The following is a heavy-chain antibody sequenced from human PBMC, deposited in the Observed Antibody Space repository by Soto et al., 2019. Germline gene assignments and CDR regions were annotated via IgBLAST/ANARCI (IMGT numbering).Heavy chain of an antibody. CDR3: TREVNWNYVSWFDP. CDR2: IRSKAYGGTT. V-gene: IGHV3-49*04. CDR1: GFTFGDDA. Sequence: GGSLRLSCTASGFTFGDDAMSWVRQAPGKGLEWVGFIRSKAYGGTTEYAASVKGRFTISRDDSKSIAYLQMNSLKTEDTAVYYCTREVNWNYVSWFDPWGQGTLVTVSS. D-gene: IGHD1-7*01. J-gene: IGHJ5*02.